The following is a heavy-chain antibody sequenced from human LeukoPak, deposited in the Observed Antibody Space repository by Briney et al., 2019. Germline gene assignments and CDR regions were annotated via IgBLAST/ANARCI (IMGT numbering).Heavy chain of an antibody. J-gene: IGHJ4*02. CDR2: IYTSGST. CDR3: ARAQNYGGSYSFDY. D-gene: IGHD1-26*01. V-gene: IGHV4-61*02. CDR1: GGSISSGSYY. Sequence: SQTLSLTCTVSGGSISSGSYYWSWIRQPAGKGLEWIGRIYTSGSTSYNPSLKSRVTISVDTSKNQFSLKLSSVTAADTAVYYCARAQNYGGSYSFDYWGQGTLVTVSS.